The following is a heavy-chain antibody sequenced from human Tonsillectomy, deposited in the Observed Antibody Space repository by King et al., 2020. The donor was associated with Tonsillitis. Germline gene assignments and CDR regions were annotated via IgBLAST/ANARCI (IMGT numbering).Heavy chain of an antibody. J-gene: IGHJ4*02. CDR3: ARDPEYPDYFDY. CDR1: GFTFGDNG. D-gene: IGHD2/OR15-2a*01. CDR2: INWNGGST. V-gene: IGHV3-20*04. Sequence: VQLVQSGGGVVRPGGSLRLSCAASGFTFGDNGMSWVRQAPGKGLEWVSGINWNGGSTGYADSVKGRFTISRDNAKNSLYLQKNSLRAEDTALYYCARDPEYPDYFDYWGQGTLVTVSS.